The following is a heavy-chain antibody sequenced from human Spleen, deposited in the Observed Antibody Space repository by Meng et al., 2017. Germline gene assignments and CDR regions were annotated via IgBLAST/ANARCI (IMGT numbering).Heavy chain of an antibody. CDR2: ISSTTSTI. D-gene: IGHD3-9*01. CDR3: ARDADWVIFDH. Sequence: WGSLRLSCAASGFTFSTYEMNWVRQAPGKGLEWVSYISSTTSTIYYADSVKGRFTISRDNSKNTVYLQMNSLRAEDTAVYYCARDADWVIFDHWGQGALVTVSS. CDR1: GFTFSTYE. V-gene: IGHV3-48*03. J-gene: IGHJ4*02.